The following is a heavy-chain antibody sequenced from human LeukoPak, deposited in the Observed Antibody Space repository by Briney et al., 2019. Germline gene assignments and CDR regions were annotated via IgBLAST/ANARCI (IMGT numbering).Heavy chain of an antibody. CDR2: IKSKADGGTT. Sequence: GGSLRLSFAASGFTFSKAWMSGLRQAPGKGLEWVGRIKSKADGGTTDYAAPVKGRISISRDDSKNTLYLQMNSLKTEDTAVYYCSPAAFHWGQGTLVTVSS. J-gene: IGHJ4*02. CDR3: SPAAFH. V-gene: IGHV3-15*01. CDR1: GFTFSKAW.